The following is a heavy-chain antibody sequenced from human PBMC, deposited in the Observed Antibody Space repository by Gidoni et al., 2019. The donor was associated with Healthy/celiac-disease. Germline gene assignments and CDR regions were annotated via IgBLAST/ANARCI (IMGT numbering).Heavy chain of an antibody. V-gene: IGHV3-64*02. CDR3: ARAKGFWSGYFDY. J-gene: IGHJ4*02. CDR1: GVTFSSYA. Sequence: EVQLVESGEGLVQPGGSLRLACAASGVTFSSYAMHWVRQAPGKGLEYVSAISSNGGSTYYADSVKGRFTISRDNSKNTLYLQMGSLRAEDMAVYYCARAKGFWSGYFDYWGQGTLVTVSS. D-gene: IGHD3-3*01. CDR2: ISSNGGST.